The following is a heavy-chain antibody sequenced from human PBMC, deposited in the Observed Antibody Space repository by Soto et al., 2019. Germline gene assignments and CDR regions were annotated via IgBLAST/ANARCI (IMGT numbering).Heavy chain of an antibody. CDR1: GGSISSGDYY. Sequence: SDTLSLTCTVSGGSISSGDYYWSWIRQPPGKGLEWIGYIYYSGSTYYNPSLKSRVTISVDTSKNQFSLKLSSVTAADTAVYYCARSRGTIFGVVLDAFDIWGQGTMVTVS. V-gene: IGHV4-30-4*02. CDR3: ARSRGTIFGVVLDAFDI. CDR2: IYYSGST. J-gene: IGHJ3*02. D-gene: IGHD3-3*01.